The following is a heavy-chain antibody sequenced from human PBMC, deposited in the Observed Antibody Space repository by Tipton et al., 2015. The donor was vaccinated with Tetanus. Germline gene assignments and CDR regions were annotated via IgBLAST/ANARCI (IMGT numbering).Heavy chain of an antibody. CDR1: GGSISSGTFY. D-gene: IGHD3-10*01. CDR3: ARDRGVRGGYYYYHGMDV. CDR2: IYYTGST. J-gene: IGHJ6*02. Sequence: LRLSCTVSGGSISSGTFYWDWLRQPPGKPLEWIGNIYYTGSTLQNPSLKSRVTISVDTSQKQISLKVNSVTAADTAVYYCARDRGVRGGYYYYHGMDVWGQGTTVTVSS. V-gene: IGHV4-39*07.